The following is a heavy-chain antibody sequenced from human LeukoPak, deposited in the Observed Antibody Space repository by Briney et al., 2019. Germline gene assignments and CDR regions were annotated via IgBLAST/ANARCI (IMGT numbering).Heavy chain of an antibody. CDR1: GYKFTDYY. CDR3: ARDNSVGDIAWWFDP. Sequence: ASVKVSCKASGYKFTDYYIHWVRQAPGQGLEWMGWINPNSDGGNYAQKFQGRVTLTRDMSTSTDYMELRSLKSEDTAVYYCARDNSVGDIAWWFDPWGQGTLVTVSS. D-gene: IGHD3-10*01. V-gene: IGHV1-2*02. J-gene: IGHJ5*02. CDR2: INPNSDGG.